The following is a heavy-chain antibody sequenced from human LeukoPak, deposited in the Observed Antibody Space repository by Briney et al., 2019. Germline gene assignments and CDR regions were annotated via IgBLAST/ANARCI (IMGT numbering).Heavy chain of an antibody. V-gene: IGHV3-7*01. CDR1: GFTFSTYW. J-gene: IGHJ4*02. CDR3: SNGIYSSSY. Sequence: PGGSLRLSCAASGFTFSTYWMSWVRQAPGKGLEWVANIKQDGSEKYYVDSVRGRFTISRVNAKNSLYLQMNSLRAEDTAVYYCSNGIYSSSYWGQGTLVTVSS. CDR2: IKQDGSEK. D-gene: IGHD6-6*01.